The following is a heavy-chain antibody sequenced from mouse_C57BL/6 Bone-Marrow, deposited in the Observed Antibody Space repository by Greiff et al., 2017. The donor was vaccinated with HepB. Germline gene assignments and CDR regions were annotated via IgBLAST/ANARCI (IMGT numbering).Heavy chain of an antibody. D-gene: IGHD1-1*01. Sequence: VQLKESGTVLARPGASVKMSCKTSGYTFTSYWMHWVKQRPGQGLEWIGAIYPGNSDTSYNQKFKGKAKLTAVTSASTAYMELSSLTNEDSAVYYCTRRITTVVAKDWYFDVWGTGTTVTVSS. V-gene: IGHV1-5*01. CDR2: IYPGNSDT. J-gene: IGHJ1*03. CDR1: GYTFTSYW. CDR3: TRRITTVVAKDWYFDV.